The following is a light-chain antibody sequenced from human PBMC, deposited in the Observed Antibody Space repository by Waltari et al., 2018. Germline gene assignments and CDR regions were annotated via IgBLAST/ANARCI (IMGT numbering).Light chain of an antibody. J-gene: IGKJ2*01. Sequence: DVVLTQSPLSLPVTLGQPASISCRSSQSLVYSDGNTYMTWFQQRPGQSPRRLMYKVSNRDAGVPDRFSGSESGTEFTLRISRVEAEDIAVYYCMQGTHWPPVYTFGQGTKLEIK. CDR3: MQGTHWPPVYT. CDR2: KVS. V-gene: IGKV2-30*01. CDR1: QSLVYSDGNTY.